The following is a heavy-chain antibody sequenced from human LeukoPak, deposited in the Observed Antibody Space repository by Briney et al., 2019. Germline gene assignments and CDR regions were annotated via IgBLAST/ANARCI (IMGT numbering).Heavy chain of an antibody. V-gene: IGHV4-59*01. D-gene: IGHD5-24*01. CDR2: IYYSGST. CDR3: ARGKDGYNPRSGDFDI. CDR1: GGSFSGYY. J-gene: IGHJ3*02. Sequence: PSETLSLTCAVYGGSFSGYYWSWIRQPPGKGLGWIGYIYYSGSTNYNPSLKSRVTISVDTSKNQFSLKLSSVTAADTAVYYCARGKDGYNPRSGDFDISGQGTMVTVSS.